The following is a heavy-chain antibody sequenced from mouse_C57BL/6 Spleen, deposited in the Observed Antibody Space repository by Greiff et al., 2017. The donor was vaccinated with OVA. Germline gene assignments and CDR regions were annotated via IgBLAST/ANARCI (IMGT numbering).Heavy chain of an antibody. CDR2: IDPSDSYT. CDR1: GYTFTSYW. Sequence: VQLQESGAELVMPGASVKLSCKASGYTFTSYWMHWVKQRPGQGLEWIGEIDPSDSYTNYNQKFKGKSTLTVDKSSSTAYMQLSSLTSEDSAVYYCARHDGYFDYWGQGTTLTVSS. D-gene: IGHD2-3*01. V-gene: IGHV1-69*01. J-gene: IGHJ2*01. CDR3: ARHDGYFDY.